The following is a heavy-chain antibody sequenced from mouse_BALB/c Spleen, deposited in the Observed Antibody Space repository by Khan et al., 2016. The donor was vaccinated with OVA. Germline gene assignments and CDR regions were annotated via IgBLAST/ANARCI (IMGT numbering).Heavy chain of an antibody. CDR3: TRCIYYGNPDAMEY. Sequence: QVQLQQSGAELVRPGASVTLSCKASGYTFTDYELHWVKQTPVHGLEWIGAIDPETGGTAYNQKFKGKATLTADKSSSTAYMELRSLTSEDSAVFDCTRCIYYGNPDAMEYWGQGTSVTVSS. D-gene: IGHD2-1*01. CDR2: IDPETGGT. CDR1: GYTFTDYE. J-gene: IGHJ4*01. V-gene: IGHV1-15*01.